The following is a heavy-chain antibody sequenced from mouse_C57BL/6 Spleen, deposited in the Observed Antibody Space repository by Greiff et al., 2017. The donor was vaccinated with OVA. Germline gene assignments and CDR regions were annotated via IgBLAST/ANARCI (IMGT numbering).Heavy chain of an antibody. Sequence: VQLQQPGAELVRPGSSVKLSCKASGYTFTSYWMHWVKQRPIQGLEWIGNIDPSDSETHYNQKFKDKATLTVDKSSSTAYMQLSSLTSEDSAVYYCARGGYSNLFSYWGQGTLVTVSA. CDR2: IDPSDSET. J-gene: IGHJ3*01. CDR3: ARGGYSNLFSY. CDR1: GYTFTSYW. V-gene: IGHV1-52*01. D-gene: IGHD2-5*01.